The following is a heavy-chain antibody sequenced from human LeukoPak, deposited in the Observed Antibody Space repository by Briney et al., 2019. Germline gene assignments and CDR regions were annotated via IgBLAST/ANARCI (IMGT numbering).Heavy chain of an antibody. CDR3: ARDRVTFGGVMLPEY. CDR1: GYTFTNYG. V-gene: IGHV1-18*01. D-gene: IGHD3-16*01. CDR2: ISAYNGNT. Sequence: GASVKVSFKASGYTFTNYGLSWVRQAPGQGREWMGWISAYNGNTNYAQQFRGRVPMTTHTSPSTAYMELKSLRSDDTAVYYCARDRVTFGGVMLPEYWGQGTLVTVSS. J-gene: IGHJ4*02.